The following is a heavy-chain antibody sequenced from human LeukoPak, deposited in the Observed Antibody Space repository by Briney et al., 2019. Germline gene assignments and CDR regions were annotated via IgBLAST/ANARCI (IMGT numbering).Heavy chain of an antibody. CDR3: VRESYGDYAKSGYYYYYMDV. D-gene: IGHD4-17*01. V-gene: IGHV3-21*01. CDR2: ISSSSSYI. Sequence: PGGSLRLSCAASGFTFSSYSMNWVRQAPGKGLEWVSSISSSSSYIYYADSVKGRFTISRDNAKNSLYLQMNSLRAEDTAVYYCVRESYGDYAKSGYYYYYMDVWGKGTTVTVSS. CDR1: GFTFSSYS. J-gene: IGHJ6*03.